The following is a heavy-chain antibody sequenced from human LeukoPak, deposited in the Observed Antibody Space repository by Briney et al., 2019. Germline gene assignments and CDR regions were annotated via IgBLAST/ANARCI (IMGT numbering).Heavy chain of an antibody. Sequence: PGGSLRLSCAASGFTLSSYSMNWVRQAPGKGLEWVSYITGSSSTISHADSVKGRFTISRDNARNSLYLQMNSLRAEDTAVYYCATDRHWAFDYWGQGTLVTVSS. J-gene: IGHJ4*02. CDR3: ATDRHWAFDY. CDR2: ITGSSSTI. D-gene: IGHD3-16*01. CDR1: GFTLSSYS. V-gene: IGHV3-48*01.